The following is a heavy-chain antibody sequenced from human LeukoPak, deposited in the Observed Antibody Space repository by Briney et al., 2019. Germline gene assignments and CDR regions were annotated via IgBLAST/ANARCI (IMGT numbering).Heavy chain of an antibody. CDR2: ISSNGGSS. CDR1: GFTFSAYA. J-gene: IGHJ4*02. V-gene: IGHV3-64*04. D-gene: IGHD6-13*01. Sequence: PGGSLRLSCSASGFTFSAYAMYWVRQAPGKGLEYVSGISSNGGSSFYADSVKGRFTISRDNSKNTVYLQVNSLRDEDTAVYYCARDLEAANTYYFDYWGQGTMVTVSS. CDR3: ARDLEAANTYYFDY.